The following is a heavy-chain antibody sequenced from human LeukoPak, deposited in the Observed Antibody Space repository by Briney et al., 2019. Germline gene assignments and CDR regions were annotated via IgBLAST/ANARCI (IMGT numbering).Heavy chain of an antibody. D-gene: IGHD1-1*01. J-gene: IGHJ4*02. V-gene: IGHV3-53*01. CDR3: ARAPNWRFDH. Sequence: GLELVSVIYIDCTTYYADSVNGRFTISRDDSKNTLYLHMNSLRAEDTAVYYCARAPNWRFDHWGQGTLVTVSS. CDR2: IYIDCTT.